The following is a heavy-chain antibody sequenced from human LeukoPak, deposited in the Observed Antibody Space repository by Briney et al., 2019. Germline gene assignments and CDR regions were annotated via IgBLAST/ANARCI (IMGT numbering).Heavy chain of an antibody. V-gene: IGHV1-18*01. J-gene: IGHJ4*02. CDR3: ARDLVYLNSPGGSYYGFDY. D-gene: IGHD1-26*01. Sequence: ASVKVSCKASGYTFTSYGISWVRQAPGQGLEWMGWISAYNGNTNYAQKLQGRVTMTTDTSTSTAYMELRSLRSDDTAVYYCARDLVYLNSPGGSYYGFDYWGQGTLVTVSS. CDR2: ISAYNGNT. CDR1: GYTFTSYG.